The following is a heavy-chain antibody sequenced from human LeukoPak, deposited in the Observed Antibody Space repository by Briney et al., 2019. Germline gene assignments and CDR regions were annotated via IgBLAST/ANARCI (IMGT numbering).Heavy chain of an antibody. CDR2: IYSSDSDT. Sequence: PGESLKISCKGSGYSFTSYWIAWVRQMPGKGLECMGIIYSSDSDTRYSPSFQGQVTISADKSISTAYLQWSSLKASDTAMYYCARQTDPFDIWGQGTMVTVSS. V-gene: IGHV5-51*01. J-gene: IGHJ3*02. CDR3: ARQTDPFDI. CDR1: GYSFTSYW.